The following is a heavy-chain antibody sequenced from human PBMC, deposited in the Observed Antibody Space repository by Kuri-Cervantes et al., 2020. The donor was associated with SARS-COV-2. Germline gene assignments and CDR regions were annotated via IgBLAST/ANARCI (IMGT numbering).Heavy chain of an antibody. CDR3: VVGFFSSRKWDY. CDR2: INPSGSGT. D-gene: IGHD2-15*01. Sequence: ASVKVSCKASGYTFTGYYMHWVRQAPGQGLEWMGIINPSGSGTRYPQRFQGRVSMTRDTSTGTVYMELSSLTSEDTAVYYCVVGFFSSRKWDYWGQGTLVTVSS. V-gene: IGHV1-46*01. CDR1: GYTFTGYY. J-gene: IGHJ4*02.